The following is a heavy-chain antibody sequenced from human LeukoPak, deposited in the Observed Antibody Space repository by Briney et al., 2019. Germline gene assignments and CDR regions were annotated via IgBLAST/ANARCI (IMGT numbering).Heavy chain of an antibody. V-gene: IGHV4-39*01. J-gene: IGHJ4*02. D-gene: IGHD1-26*01. CDR1: GGSISSSSYY. Sequence: SETLSLTCTVSGGSISSSSYYWGWIRQPPGKGLEWIGSIYYSGSTYYNPSLKSRVTISVDTSKNQFSLKLSSVTAADTAVYYCARVFQVGTTTKFDSWGQGTLVTVSS. CDR2: IYYSGST. CDR3: ARVFQVGTTTKFDS.